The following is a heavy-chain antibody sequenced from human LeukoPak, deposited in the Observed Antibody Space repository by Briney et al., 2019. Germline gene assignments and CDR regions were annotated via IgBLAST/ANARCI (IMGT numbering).Heavy chain of an antibody. D-gene: IGHD2-15*01. J-gene: IGHJ5*02. V-gene: IGHV3-73*01. CDR3: TRDLGYCSGGSCP. CDR2: IRNKANSYAT. Sequence: GGSLRLSCAASGFTFSGSAMHWVRQASGKGLEWVGRIRNKANSYATVYAASVKGKFTISRDDSKNTAYLQMNSLKTEDTAVYYCTRDLGYCSGGSCPWGQGTLVTVSS. CDR1: GFTFSGSA.